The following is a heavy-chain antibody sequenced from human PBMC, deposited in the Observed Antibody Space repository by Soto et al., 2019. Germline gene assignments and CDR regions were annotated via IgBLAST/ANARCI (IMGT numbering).Heavy chain of an antibody. Sequence: SETLSLTCTVSGGSISSGVCYWSWIRHHPGKGLEWIGYIYYSGITYYNPSLKSRVTISVDTSKNQFSLKLSSVAAADTAVYYCARVRGGGPFDDWGQGTLVTVSS. J-gene: IGHJ4*02. CDR3: ARVRGGGPFDD. V-gene: IGHV4-31*03. CDR2: IYYSGIT. D-gene: IGHD1-26*01. CDR1: GGSISSGVCY.